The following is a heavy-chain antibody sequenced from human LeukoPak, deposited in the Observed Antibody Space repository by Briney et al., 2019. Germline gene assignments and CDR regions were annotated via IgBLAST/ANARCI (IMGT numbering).Heavy chain of an antibody. CDR1: GFTFSSYG. Sequence: GGSLRLSCAASGFTFSSYGMSWVRQAPGKGLEWVSAISGSGGSTYYADSVKGRFTISRDNSKNTLYLQMNSLRAEDTAVYYCAKDGLAAAGGPWHTDYWGQGTLVTVSS. CDR2: ISGSGGST. D-gene: IGHD6-13*01. J-gene: IGHJ4*02. CDR3: AKDGLAAAGGPWHTDY. V-gene: IGHV3-23*01.